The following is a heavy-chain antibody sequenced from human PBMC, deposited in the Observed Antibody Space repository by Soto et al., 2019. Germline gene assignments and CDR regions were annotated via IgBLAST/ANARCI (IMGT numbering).Heavy chain of an antibody. CDR2: IWYDGSNK. CDR1: GFTFNTYA. CDR3: ARGEEITEVATITGAFDI. D-gene: IGHD5-12*01. V-gene: IGHV3-33*01. Sequence: QVKLVESGGGVVQPGRSLRLSCAASGFTFNTYAMHWVRQAPGKGLEWVAVIWYDGSNKYYADSVKGRFTISRDNSKNTLYLQMNSLRAEDTAVHYCARGEEITEVATITGAFDICGQGTMVTVSS. J-gene: IGHJ3*02.